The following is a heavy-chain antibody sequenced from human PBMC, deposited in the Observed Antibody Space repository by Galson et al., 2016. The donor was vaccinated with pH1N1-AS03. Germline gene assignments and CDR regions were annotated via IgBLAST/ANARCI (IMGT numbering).Heavy chain of an antibody. V-gene: IGHV3-23*03. CDR2: IDSDGSNT. CDR3: ADPFGLP. J-gene: IGHJ1*01. D-gene: IGHD2/OR15-2a*01. CDR1: GFTFSTFA. Sequence: SLRLSCAASGFTFSTFAMSWVRHLPGKGLVWVSGIDSDGSNTYYADSVRGRFTISRDNAKNTLYLQMNRLRAEDTALYYCADPFGLPWGQGTLITVSS.